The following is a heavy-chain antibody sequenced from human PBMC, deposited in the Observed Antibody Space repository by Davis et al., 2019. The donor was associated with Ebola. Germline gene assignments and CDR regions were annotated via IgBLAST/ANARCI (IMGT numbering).Heavy chain of an antibody. CDR2: INHSGST. CDR1: GGSFSGYY. V-gene: IGHV4-34*01. Sequence: PSETLSLTCAVYGGSFSGYYWSWIRQPPGKGLEWIGEINHSGSTNYNPSLKSRVTISVDTSKNQFSLKLSSVTAADTAVYYCARGQIAAAGNGAYFQHWGQGTLVTVSS. D-gene: IGHD6-13*01. J-gene: IGHJ1*01. CDR3: ARGQIAAAGNGAYFQH.